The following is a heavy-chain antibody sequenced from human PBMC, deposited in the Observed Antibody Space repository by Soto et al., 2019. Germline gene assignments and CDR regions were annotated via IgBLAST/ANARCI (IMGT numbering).Heavy chain of an antibody. CDR3: ARPHYDSSGYSYFDY. CDR1: GYSISSGYY. J-gene: IGHJ4*02. Sequence: SEILSLTCTDSGYSISSGYYWAWIRQPPGKGLEWIGSIYYSGSTYYNPSLKSRVTISVDTSKNQFSLKLSSVTAADTAVYYCARPHYDSSGYSYFDYWGQGTLVTVSS. D-gene: IGHD3-22*01. CDR2: IYYSGST. V-gene: IGHV4-38-2*02.